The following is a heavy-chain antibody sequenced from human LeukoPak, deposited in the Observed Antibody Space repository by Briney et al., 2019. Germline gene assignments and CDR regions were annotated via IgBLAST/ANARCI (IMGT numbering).Heavy chain of an antibody. V-gene: IGHV4-34*01. CDR3: AREDDYFDY. J-gene: IGHJ4*02. CDR2: INHFGRT. Sequence: SETLSLTCTVYDDSYRNYYWKWIRQPPGKGLEWIGEINHFGRTNYSPSPKSRVTISVDTSKNQFSLKLSSVTAADTAVYYCAREDDYFDYWGQGTLVTVSS. CDR1: DDSYRNYY. D-gene: IGHD3-16*01.